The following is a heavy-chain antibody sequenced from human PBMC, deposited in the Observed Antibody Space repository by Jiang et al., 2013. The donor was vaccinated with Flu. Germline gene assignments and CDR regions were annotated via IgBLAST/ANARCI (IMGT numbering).Heavy chain of an antibody. CDR1: GYSFTTYY. CDR3: ARTLHGSDGYYSSTLFFDF. Sequence: SGYSFTTYYIHWVRQAPGQGLEWMGIVNPYSGSTAFAQKFQGRVTMARDTSTATVYMELTSLTSEDAAVYYCARTLHGSDGYYSSTLFFDFWGQGTLVSVSS. CDR2: VNPYSGST. V-gene: IGHV1-46*01. D-gene: IGHD3-22*01. J-gene: IGHJ4*02.